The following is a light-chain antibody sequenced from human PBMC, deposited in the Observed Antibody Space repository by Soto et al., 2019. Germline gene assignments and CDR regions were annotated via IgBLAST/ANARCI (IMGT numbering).Light chain of an antibody. CDR2: GAS. V-gene: IGKV3-20*01. J-gene: IGKJ2*01. CDR3: QQYGGSPPFT. Sequence: EILLTQSPGTLSLSPGERATLSCRTSQSVGSKFLAWYQQKPGQAPRLLIYGASTRATGIPDRFSGSGSGTDFTLTISRLEPEDFAVYYCQQYGGSPPFTFGQGTKLEI. CDR1: QSVGSKF.